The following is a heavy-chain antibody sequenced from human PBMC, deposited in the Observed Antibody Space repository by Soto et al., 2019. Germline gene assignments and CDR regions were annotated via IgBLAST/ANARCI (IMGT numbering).Heavy chain of an antibody. CDR1: GGSISSGCYY. CDR3: ARIDYYDSSGYPY. D-gene: IGHD3-22*01. Sequence: SETLSLTCTVSGGSISSGCYYWSWIRQHPGKGLEWIGYIYYSGSTYYNPSLKSRVTISVDTSKNQFSLKLSSVTAADSAVYYCARIDYYDSSGYPYWGQGTLVTVSS. CDR2: IYYSGST. V-gene: IGHV4-31*03. J-gene: IGHJ4*02.